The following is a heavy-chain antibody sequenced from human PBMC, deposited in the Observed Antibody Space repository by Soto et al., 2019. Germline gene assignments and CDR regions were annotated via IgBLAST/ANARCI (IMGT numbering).Heavy chain of an antibody. CDR3: ARDVSAANP. V-gene: IGHV1-3*01. CDR2: INAGNGNT. Sequence: QVQLVQSGAEVKKPGASVKVSCKASGYTFTSYAMHCVRQAPGKRLEWMGWINAGNGNTKYSQKFQGRVTITRDTSASTGYMKLSSLAAEDTAVYYWARDVSAANPWGQGTLVTVSS. D-gene: IGHD6-13*01. CDR1: GYTFTSYA. J-gene: IGHJ5*02.